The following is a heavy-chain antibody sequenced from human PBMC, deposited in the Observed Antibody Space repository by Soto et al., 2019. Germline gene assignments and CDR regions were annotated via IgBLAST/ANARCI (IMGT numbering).Heavy chain of an antibody. V-gene: IGHV1-69*01. Sequence: QVQLVQSGAEVKKPGSSVKVSCKASGGTFSSYASSWVRQAPGQGLEWMGGIIPIFGTANYAQKFQGRVTITADESTSTAYMELSSLRSEDTAVYYCATPTVTQSFYYYGMDVWGQGTTVTVSS. J-gene: IGHJ6*02. CDR1: GGTFSSYA. D-gene: IGHD4-17*01. CDR2: IIPIFGTA. CDR3: ATPTVTQSFYYYGMDV.